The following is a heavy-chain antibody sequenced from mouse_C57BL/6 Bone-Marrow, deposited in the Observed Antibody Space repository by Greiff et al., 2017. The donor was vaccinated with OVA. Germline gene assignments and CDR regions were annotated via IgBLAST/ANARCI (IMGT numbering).Heavy chain of an antibody. V-gene: IGHV1-81*01. J-gene: IGHJ2*01. D-gene: IGHD1-1*01. Sequence: QVQLQQSGAELARPGASVKLSCKASGYTFTSYGISWVKQRTGQGLEWIGEIYPRSGNTYYNEKFKGKATLTADKSSSTAYMELRSLTSEDSAVYFCARDYYGSSYLWYFDDWGQGTTLTVSS. CDR1: GYTFTSYG. CDR2: IYPRSGNT. CDR3: ARDYYGSSYLWYFDD.